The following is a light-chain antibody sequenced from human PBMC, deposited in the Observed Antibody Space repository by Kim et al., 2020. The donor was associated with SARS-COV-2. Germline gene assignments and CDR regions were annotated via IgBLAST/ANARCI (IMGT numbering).Light chain of an antibody. Sequence: GGKVTLTRTSRTGGVTRCHYPYWIQQRPGQAPRTQNYEKASKHSGTPARFSGSLLGGKAALTLSDAQPEDEADYYCLLFYSGVQIFGGGTQLTVL. CDR1: TGGVTRCHY. CDR2: EKA. J-gene: IGLJ2*01. CDR3: LLFYSGVQI. V-gene: IGLV7-46*01.